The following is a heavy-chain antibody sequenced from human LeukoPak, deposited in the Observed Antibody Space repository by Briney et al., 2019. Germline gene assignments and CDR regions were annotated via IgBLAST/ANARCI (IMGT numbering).Heavy chain of an antibody. Sequence: PGGSLRLSCAASGFTFSSYAMSWVRQAPGKGLEWVSAISGSGGSTYYADSVKGRFTISRDNSKNTLYLQMNNLRAEDTAVYYCARNQAGRSSGHDYWGQGTLVTVSS. V-gene: IGHV3-23*01. D-gene: IGHD3-22*01. CDR3: ARNQAGRSSGHDY. J-gene: IGHJ4*02. CDR2: ISGSGGST. CDR1: GFTFSSYA.